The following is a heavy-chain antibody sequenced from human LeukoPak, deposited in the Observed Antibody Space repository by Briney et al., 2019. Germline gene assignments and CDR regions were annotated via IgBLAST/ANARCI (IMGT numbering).Heavy chain of an antibody. CDR3: ATGEAPGTYYDFWSGDQRAFDI. D-gene: IGHD3-3*01. J-gene: IGHJ3*02. Sequence: SQTLSLTCTVSGGSISSGGYYWSWIRQPPGKGLEWIGYIYHSGSTYYNPSLKSRVTISVDRSKNQFSLKLSSVTAADTAVYYCATGEAPGTYYDFWSGDQRAFDIWGQGTMVTVSS. V-gene: IGHV4-30-2*01. CDR2: IYHSGST. CDR1: GGSISSGGYY.